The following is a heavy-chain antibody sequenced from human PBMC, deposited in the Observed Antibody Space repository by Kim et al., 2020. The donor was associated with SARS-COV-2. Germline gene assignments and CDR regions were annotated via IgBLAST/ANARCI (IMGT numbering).Heavy chain of an antibody. Sequence: ASVKVSCKASGYTFTSYGISLVRQAPGQGLEWMGWISAYNGNTNYAQKLQGRVTMTTDTSTSTAYMELRSLRSDDTAVYYCARLPSGGMYYYYYGMDVWGQGTTVTVSS. CDR3: ARLPSGGMYYYYYGMDV. CDR2: ISAYNGNT. J-gene: IGHJ6*02. V-gene: IGHV1-18*01. D-gene: IGHD3-16*01. CDR1: GYTFTSYG.